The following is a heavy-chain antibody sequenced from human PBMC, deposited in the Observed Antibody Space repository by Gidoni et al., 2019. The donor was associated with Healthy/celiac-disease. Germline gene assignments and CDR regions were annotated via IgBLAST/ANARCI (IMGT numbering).Heavy chain of an antibody. CDR2: IIPSFGTA. J-gene: IGHJ6*03. Sequence: QVQLVQSGAEVKKPGSSVKVSCKASGGTFSSYAISWVRQAPGQGLEWMGGIIPSFGTANDAQKFQGRVTITADKSTSTAYMELSSLRSEDTAVYYCARASYGDYAGRYYYYMDVWGKGTTVTVSS. CDR1: GGTFSSYA. D-gene: IGHD4-17*01. V-gene: IGHV1-69*06. CDR3: ARASYGDYAGRYYYYMDV.